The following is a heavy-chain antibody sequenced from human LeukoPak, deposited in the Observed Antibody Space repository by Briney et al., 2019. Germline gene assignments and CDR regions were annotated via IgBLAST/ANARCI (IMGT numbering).Heavy chain of an antibody. J-gene: IGHJ4*02. CDR2: IIPILGIA. CDR1: GYTFTSYY. D-gene: IGHD2-15*01. Sequence: SVKVSCKASGYTFTSYYMHWVRQAPGQGLEWMGRIIPILGIANYAQKFQGRVTITADKSTSTAYMELSSLRSEDTAVYYCARDSDSVAAADYWGQGTLVTVSS. V-gene: IGHV1-69*04. CDR3: ARDSDSVAAADY.